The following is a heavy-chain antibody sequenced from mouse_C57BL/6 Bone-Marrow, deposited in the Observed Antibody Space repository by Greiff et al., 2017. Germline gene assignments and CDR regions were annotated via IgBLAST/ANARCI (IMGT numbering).Heavy chain of an antibody. D-gene: IGHD2-2*01. CDR2: IYPGDGDT. CDR1: GYAFSSSW. V-gene: IGHV1-82*01. J-gene: IGHJ2*01. Sequence: VKVVESGPELVKPGASVKISCKASGYAFSSSWMNWVKQRPGQGLEWIGRIYPGDGDTNYNGKFKGKATLTADKSSSTAYMQLSSLTSEVSAVYFCAKDGYPTSFDYWGQGTTLTVSS. CDR3: AKDGYPTSFDY.